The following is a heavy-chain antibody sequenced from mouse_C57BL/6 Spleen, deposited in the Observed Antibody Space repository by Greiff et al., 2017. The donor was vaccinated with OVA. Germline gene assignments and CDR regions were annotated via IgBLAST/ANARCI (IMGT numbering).Heavy chain of an antibody. J-gene: IGHJ2*01. CDR2: ILPGSGST. CDR1: GYTFTGYW. D-gene: IGHD1-1*01. Sequence: QVQLQQSGAELMKPGASVKLSCKATGYTFTGYWIEWVKQRPGHGLEWIGEILPGSGSTNNNEKFKGKATFTADTSSNTAYMQLSSLTTEDSAIYYCHYYGSFDYWGQGTTLTVSS. CDR3: HYYGSFDY. V-gene: IGHV1-9*01.